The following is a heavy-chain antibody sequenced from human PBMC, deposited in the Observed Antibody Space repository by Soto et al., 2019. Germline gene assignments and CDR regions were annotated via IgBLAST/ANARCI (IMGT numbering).Heavy chain of an antibody. V-gene: IGHV3-30-3*01. Sequence: GGSLSLSCAASGFTLSSYAMHWVRQAPGKGLEWVAVISYDGSNKYYADSVKGRFTISRDNSKNTLYLQMNSLRAEDTAVYYCARDGAGTWSVDNYYYYYGMDVWGQGTTVTVSS. CDR3: ARDGAGTWSVDNYYYYYGMDV. CDR1: GFTLSSYA. CDR2: ISYDGSNK. J-gene: IGHJ6*02. D-gene: IGHD6-19*01.